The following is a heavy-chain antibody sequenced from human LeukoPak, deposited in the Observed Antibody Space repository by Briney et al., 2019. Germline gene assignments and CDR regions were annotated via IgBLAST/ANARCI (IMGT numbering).Heavy chain of an antibody. CDR3: AREGGSYTEYFQH. CDR1: GYTFTGYY. J-gene: IGHJ1*01. Sequence: GASVKVSCKASGYTFTGYYMHWVRQAPGQGLEWMGRINPNSGGTNYAQKFQGRVTMTRDTSISTAYMELSRLRPDDTAVYYCAREGGSYTEYFQHWGQGTLVTVSS. D-gene: IGHD1-26*01. CDR2: INPNSGGT. V-gene: IGHV1-2*06.